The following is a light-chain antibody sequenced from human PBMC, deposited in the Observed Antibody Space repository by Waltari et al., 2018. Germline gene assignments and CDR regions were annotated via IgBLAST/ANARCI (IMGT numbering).Light chain of an antibody. J-gene: IGLJ2*01. CDR1: SSDVGSYNL. CDR2: EFT. V-gene: IGLV2-23*02. CDR3: CSYAGSGTLV. Sequence: QSALTQPASVSGSTGQSITIPCTGTSSDVGSYNLPPWYQQHPGKAPKLMIYEFTHRPSGVSNRFSASKSGNTASLTISGLQAEDEADYYCCSYAGSGTLVLGGGTKLTVL.